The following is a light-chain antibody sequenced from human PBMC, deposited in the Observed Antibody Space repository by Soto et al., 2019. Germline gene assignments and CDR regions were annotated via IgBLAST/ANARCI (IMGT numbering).Light chain of an antibody. Sequence: EFVLTQSPGTLSLSPGERATLPCRASQSVSSSFLAWYQQKPGQAPRILIYGASTRATGIPDRFSRSGFGTDFTLTISRLEPEDFAVYYWQQYGSSPPLTGGGGTKVEIK. CDR3: QQYGSSPPLT. J-gene: IGKJ4*02. CDR2: GAS. V-gene: IGKV3-20*01. CDR1: QSVSSSF.